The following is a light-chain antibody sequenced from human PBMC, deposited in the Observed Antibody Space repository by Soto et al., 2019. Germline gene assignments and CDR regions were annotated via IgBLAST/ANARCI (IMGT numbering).Light chain of an antibody. V-gene: IGKV1-5*01. CDR1: QSISNW. CDR3: QQYNTYSYT. J-gene: IGKJ2*01. Sequence: DIQMTQSPSTLSASVGDRVTITCRASQSISNWLAWYQQRPGKAPELLIYDASTLESWVPSRFSGSGSGTEFTLTISGLRPDDFATYYCQQYNTYSYTFGQGTKLEIK. CDR2: DAS.